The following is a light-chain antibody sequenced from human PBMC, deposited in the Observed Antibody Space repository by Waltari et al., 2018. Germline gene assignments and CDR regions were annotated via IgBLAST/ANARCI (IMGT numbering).Light chain of an antibody. Sequence: DIVMTQSPNSLAVSLGERATINCKSSQSVLYSSNNKNYLAWYHQKPGQPPKLLIYWASTRESGVPDRFSGRGSGTDFTLSISSLQAEDVAVYYCQQYYSTPWTFGQGTKVEIK. V-gene: IGKV4-1*01. CDR2: WAS. J-gene: IGKJ1*01. CDR1: QSVLYSSNNKNY. CDR3: QQYYSTPWT.